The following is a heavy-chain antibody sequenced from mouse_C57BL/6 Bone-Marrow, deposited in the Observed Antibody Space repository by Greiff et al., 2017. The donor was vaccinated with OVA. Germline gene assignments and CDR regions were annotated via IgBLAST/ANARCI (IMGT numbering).Heavy chain of an antibody. CDR2: IDPENGDT. CDR3: IIYDGYYWYIDV. Sequence: VQLQQSGAELVRPGASVKLSCTASGFNIKDDYMHWVKQRPEQGLEWIGWIDPENGDTEYASKFQGKATITADTSSNTAYLQLSSLTSEDTAVYYCIIYDGYYWYIDVWGTGTTVTVSS. D-gene: IGHD2-3*01. J-gene: IGHJ1*03. V-gene: IGHV14-4*01. CDR1: GFNIKDDY.